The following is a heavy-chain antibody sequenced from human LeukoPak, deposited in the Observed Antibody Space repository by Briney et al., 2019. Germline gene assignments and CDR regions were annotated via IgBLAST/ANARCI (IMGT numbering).Heavy chain of an antibody. Sequence: SETLSLTCAVSGGSISSGGYSWSWIRQPPGKGLEWIGYIYHSGSTYYNPSLKSRVTISVDRSKNQFSLKLSSVTAADTAVYYCARVYGSSGGDWFDPWGQGTLVTVSS. J-gene: IGHJ5*02. D-gene: IGHD3-22*01. CDR3: ARVYGSSGGDWFDP. V-gene: IGHV4-30-2*01. CDR2: IYHSGST. CDR1: GGSISSGGYS.